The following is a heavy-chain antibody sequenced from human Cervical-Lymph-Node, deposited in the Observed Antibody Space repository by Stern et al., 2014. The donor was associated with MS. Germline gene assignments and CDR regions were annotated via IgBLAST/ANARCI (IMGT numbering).Heavy chain of an antibody. V-gene: IGHV1-2*02. CDR1: GYAFNSYY. CDR2: IKPNSGGT. Sequence: QVQLVESGAEVKKPGASVTVSCTASGYAFNSYYLHWVRQAPGQGLEWMGGIKPNSGGTAYAPRFHGRVSMTSDTSIITAYMELTGLTSDDTAVYYCARGPNEHWGGHYHSNGLDVWGLGTTVTVSS. J-gene: IGHJ6*02. CDR3: ARGPNEHWGGHYHSNGLDV. D-gene: IGHD7-27*01.